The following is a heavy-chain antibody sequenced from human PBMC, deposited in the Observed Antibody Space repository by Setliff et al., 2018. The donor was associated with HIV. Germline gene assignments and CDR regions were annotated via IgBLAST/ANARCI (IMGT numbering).Heavy chain of an antibody. CDR2: IRYDGSKS. Sequence: GGSLSLSCAASGFTFSSYGMHWVRQAPGKGLESVAFIRYDGSKSFYADSVKGRFSVSRDSSKSTLYLQMNSLRPEDTAVYYCATDVSGYYDSSGPLRSPGIDYWGQGSMVTVSS. D-gene: IGHD3-22*01. CDR1: GFTFSSYG. CDR3: ATDVSGYYDSSGPLRSPGIDY. J-gene: IGHJ4*02. V-gene: IGHV3-30*02.